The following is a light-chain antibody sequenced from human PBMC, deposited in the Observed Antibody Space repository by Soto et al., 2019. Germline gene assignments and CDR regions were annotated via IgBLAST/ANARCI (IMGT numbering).Light chain of an antibody. Sequence: EIVLTQSPGTLSLSPGERATLSCRASQSVSSSYLARYQQKPGQAPRLLIYGASSRATGIPDRFSASGSGTDFTLTISRLEPEDFAVYYCQQYGSSPRTFGQGTKVDIK. V-gene: IGKV3-20*01. CDR2: GAS. J-gene: IGKJ1*01. CDR3: QQYGSSPRT. CDR1: QSVSSSY.